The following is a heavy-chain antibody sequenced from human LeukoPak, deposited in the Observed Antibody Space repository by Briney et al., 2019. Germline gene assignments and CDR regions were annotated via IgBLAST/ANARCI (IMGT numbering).Heavy chain of an antibody. CDR1: GLSITSYS. V-gene: IGHV3-48*02. CDR3: AGSGSLISDY. CDR2: ISSSSTTI. D-gene: IGHD1-26*01. Sequence: GGSLRLSCAASGLSITSYSMNWVRQAPGKGLEWVSHISSSSTTIDYADSVKGRFTISRDNAKNSLYLQMNSLRDEDTAVYYCAGSGSLISDYWGQGTLVTVSS. J-gene: IGHJ4*02.